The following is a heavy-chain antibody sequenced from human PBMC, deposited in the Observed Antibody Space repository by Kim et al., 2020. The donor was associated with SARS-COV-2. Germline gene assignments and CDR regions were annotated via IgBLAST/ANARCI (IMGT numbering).Heavy chain of an antibody. CDR2: IYYSGST. J-gene: IGHJ6*03. CDR1: GGSISSYY. CDR3: ARAYSNYNYYYMDV. D-gene: IGHD2-15*01. V-gene: IGHV4-59*01. Sequence: SETLSLTCTVSGGSISSYYWSWIRQPPGKALEWIGYIYYSGSTNYNPSLKSRITMSIDTSKNQFSLKLSSVTAADTAVYYCARAYSNYNYYYMDVWGKGTTVTVSS.